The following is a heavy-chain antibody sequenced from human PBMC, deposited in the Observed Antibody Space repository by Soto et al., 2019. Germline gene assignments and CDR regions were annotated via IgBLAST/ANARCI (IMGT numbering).Heavy chain of an antibody. CDR3: ARGNVWNSGMDV. V-gene: IGHV1-18*01. CDR1: GYTFTSYG. D-gene: IGHD2-8*01. CDR2: ISAFNGNT. Sequence: ASVKVSCKASGYTFTSYGISWVRQAPGQGLEWMGWISAFNGNTNYAQKLQGRVTMTTDTSTSTAYMELMSMIFDDTAVYYCARGNVWNSGMDVWGQGTTVTVSS. J-gene: IGHJ6*02.